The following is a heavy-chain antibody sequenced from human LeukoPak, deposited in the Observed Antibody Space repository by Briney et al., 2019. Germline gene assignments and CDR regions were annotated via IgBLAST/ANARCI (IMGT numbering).Heavy chain of an antibody. D-gene: IGHD2-2*01. J-gene: IGHJ5*02. Sequence: ASVKVSCKASGYTFTRYYMHWVRQAPGQGLEWMGIINPSGGSTSYAQKFQGRITMTRDMSTSTVYMELSSLRSEDTAVYYCARGIGVVPAATNWFDPWGQGTLVTVSS. CDR2: INPSGGST. CDR1: GYTFTRYY. V-gene: IGHV1-46*01. CDR3: ARGIGVVPAATNWFDP.